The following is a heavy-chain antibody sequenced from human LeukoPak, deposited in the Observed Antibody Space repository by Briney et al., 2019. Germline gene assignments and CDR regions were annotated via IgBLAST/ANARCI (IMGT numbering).Heavy chain of an antibody. CDR1: GFTFSSYG. CDR2: IRSKANSYAT. CDR3: TRLAGDEYFDISRGPD. D-gene: IGHD3-9*01. Sequence: GGSLRLSCAASGFTFSSYGMYWVRQASGQGLEWVGRIRSKANSYATAYAASVKGRFTISRDDSKNTAFLQMNSLKSEDTAVYYCTRLAGDEYFDISRGPDWGQGTLVTVSS. J-gene: IGHJ4*02. V-gene: IGHV3-73*01.